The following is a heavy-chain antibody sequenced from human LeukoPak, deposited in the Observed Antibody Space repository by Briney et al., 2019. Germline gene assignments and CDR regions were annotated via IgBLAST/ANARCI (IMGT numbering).Heavy chain of an antibody. Sequence: PGGSLRLSCAASGFTVSSNYMSWVRQAPGKGLEWVGRIKSKTDGGTTDYAAPVKGRFTISRDDSKNTLYLQMNSLKTEDTAVYYCTTAPLTVSVDYWGQGTLVTVSS. J-gene: IGHJ4*02. CDR3: TTAPLTVSVDY. V-gene: IGHV3-15*01. CDR1: GFTVSSNY. D-gene: IGHD7-27*01. CDR2: IKSKTDGGTT.